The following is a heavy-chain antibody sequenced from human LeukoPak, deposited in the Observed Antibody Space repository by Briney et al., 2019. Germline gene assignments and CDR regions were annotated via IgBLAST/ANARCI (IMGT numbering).Heavy chain of an antibody. CDR1: GFSFDDYT. J-gene: IGHJ4*02. D-gene: IGHD3-3*01. V-gene: IGHV3-43*01. CDR3: AKGGFWSGYCFDY. CDR2: ITWDGGST. Sequence: GGSLSLSCAASGFSFDDYTLHWVRQAPGKGLEWVSLITWDGGSTYYADSVKGRFTISRDNSKNSLYMQMNSLRIEDTALYYCAKGGFWSGYCFDYWGQGTLVTVSS.